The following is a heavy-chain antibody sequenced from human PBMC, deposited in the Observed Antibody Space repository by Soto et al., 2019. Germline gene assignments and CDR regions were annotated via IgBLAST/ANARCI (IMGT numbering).Heavy chain of an antibody. Sequence: GGSLRLSCAASGFTFSSLWMSWVRQAPGKGLEWVAVISYDGSNKYYADSVKGRFTISRDNSKNTLYLQMNSLRAEDTAVYYCAKDQFGYWGQGTLVTVSS. CDR3: AKDQFGY. V-gene: IGHV3-30*18. CDR2: ISYDGSNK. J-gene: IGHJ4*02. CDR1: GFTFSSLW.